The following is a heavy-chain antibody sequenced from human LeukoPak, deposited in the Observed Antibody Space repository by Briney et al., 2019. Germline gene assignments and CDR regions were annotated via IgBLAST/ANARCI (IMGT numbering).Heavy chain of an antibody. Sequence: SETLSLTCAGYGGFFSGYYWSWIRKPPGKGLEWIGEINHSGSTNYNPSLKSRVTISVDTSKNQVSLNLSSVSAADTAVYYCARGRPVFYYWGQGTLVTVSS. D-gene: IGHD2/OR15-2a*01. CDR2: INHSGST. V-gene: IGHV4-34*01. CDR3: ARGRPVFYY. CDR1: GGFFSGYY. J-gene: IGHJ4*02.